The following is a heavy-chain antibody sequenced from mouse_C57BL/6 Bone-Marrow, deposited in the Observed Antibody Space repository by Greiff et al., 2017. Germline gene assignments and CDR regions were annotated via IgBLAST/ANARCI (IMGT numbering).Heavy chain of an antibody. J-gene: IGHJ1*03. CDR1: GFTFSDYY. V-gene: IGHV5-12*01. CDR2: ISNGGGST. CDR3: ARGVITTVVGRYFDV. D-gene: IGHD1-1*01. Sequence: EVQRVESGGGLVQPGGSLKLSCAASGFTFSDYYTYWVRQTPEKRLEWVAYISNGGGSTYYPDTVKGRFTNSRDNAKKLLYRQMSRLKSEDTAMYYCARGVITTVVGRYFDVWGTGTTVTVSS.